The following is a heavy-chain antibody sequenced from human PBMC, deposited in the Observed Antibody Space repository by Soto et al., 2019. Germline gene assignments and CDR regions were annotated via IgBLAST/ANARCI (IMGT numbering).Heavy chain of an antibody. J-gene: IGHJ5*02. V-gene: IGHV1-69*13. Sequence: SVKVSCKASGGTFSSYAISWVRQAPGQGLEWMGGIIPIFGRANYAQKFQGRVTITADESTSTAYMELCSLRSEDTAVYYCARGLEVVVVAATPWYNWFDPW. CDR3: ARGLEVVVVAATPWYNWFDP. CDR2: IIPIFGRA. CDR1: GGTFSSYA. D-gene: IGHD2-15*01.